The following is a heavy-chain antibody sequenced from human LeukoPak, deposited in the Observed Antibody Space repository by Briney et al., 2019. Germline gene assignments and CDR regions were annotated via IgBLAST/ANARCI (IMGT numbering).Heavy chain of an antibody. CDR3: ARVGTPGCVDF. CDR1: GGSISSYY. Sequence: NASETLSLTCTVSGGSISSYYWSWIRQPAGKGLEWIGRIYTSGSTNYNPSLKSRVTMSIDTSKNQFSLKLSSVTAADTAVYYCARVGTPGCVDFWGQGTLVTVSS. CDR2: IYTSGST. J-gene: IGHJ4*02. D-gene: IGHD1-14*01. V-gene: IGHV4-4*07.